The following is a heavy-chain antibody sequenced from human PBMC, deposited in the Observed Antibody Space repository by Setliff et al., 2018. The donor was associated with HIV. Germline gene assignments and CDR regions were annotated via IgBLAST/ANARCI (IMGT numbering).Heavy chain of an antibody. V-gene: IGHV5-51*01. D-gene: IGHD6-19*01. J-gene: IGHJ4*02. CDR3: ARHPPYYTGWYPLDY. CDR2: IYPGDSDT. Sequence: GESLKISCEASGYSFTNYWIGWVRQMPGKGLEWMGIIYPGDSDTRYSPSFQGQVSISADMSINSAYLQWDSLEASDTAIYYCARHPPYYTGWYPLDYWGQGTLVTVSS. CDR1: GYSFTNYW.